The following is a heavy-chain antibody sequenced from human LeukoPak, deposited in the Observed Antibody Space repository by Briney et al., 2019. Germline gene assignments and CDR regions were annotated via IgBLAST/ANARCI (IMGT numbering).Heavy chain of an antibody. CDR1: GFTFSSYA. J-gene: IGHJ5*02. CDR3: AKDSYGFFVGHFNP. Sequence: GGSLRLSCTASGFTFSSYAMSWVRQAPGKGLEWVSAISGSGGSAYYADSVKGRFTISRDNSKNTLYLQMNSLRAEDTAVYYCAKDSYGFFVGHFNPWGQGTLVTVSS. V-gene: IGHV3-23*01. CDR2: ISGSGGSA. D-gene: IGHD3-3*01.